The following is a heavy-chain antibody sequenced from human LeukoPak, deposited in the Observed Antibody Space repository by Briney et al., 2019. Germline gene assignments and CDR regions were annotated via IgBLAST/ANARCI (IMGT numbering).Heavy chain of an antibody. CDR3: ARAGRGCTYGYESLFDY. CDR2: IYSGGST. V-gene: IGHV3-66*01. J-gene: IGHJ4*02. Sequence: AGGSLRLSCAASGFTVSSNYMSWVRQAPGKGLEWVSVIYSGGSTYYADSVKGRLTISRDNSKNTLYLQMISLRAEDTAVYYCARAGRGCTYGYESLFDYWGQGTLVTVSS. CDR1: GFTVSSNY. D-gene: IGHD5-18*01.